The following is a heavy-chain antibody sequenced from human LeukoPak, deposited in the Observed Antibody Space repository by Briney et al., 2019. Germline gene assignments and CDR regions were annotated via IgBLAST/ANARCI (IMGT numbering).Heavy chain of an antibody. CDR2: ISYDGSNK. D-gene: IGHD3-10*01. Sequence: GRSLRLSCAASGFTFSSYAMHWVRQAPGKGLEWVAVISYDGSNKYYADSVKGRFTISRDNSKNTLYLQMNSLRAEDTAVYYCARDLGSGTAEAWFDPWGQGILVTVSS. CDR3: ARDLGSGTAEAWFDP. V-gene: IGHV3-30-3*01. J-gene: IGHJ5*02. CDR1: GFTFSSYA.